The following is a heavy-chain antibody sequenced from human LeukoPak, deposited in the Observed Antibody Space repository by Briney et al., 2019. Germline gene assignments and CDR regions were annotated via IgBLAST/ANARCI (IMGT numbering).Heavy chain of an antibody. J-gene: IGHJ5*02. V-gene: IGHV4-39*01. Sequence: SETLSLTCTVSGGSISRSRYYWGWIRQPPGKGLAWIGSVYHTGTTYYSPSLKSRVTISADTSKNQFSLKLTSVTAADTAVYYCARHSVGLSTFDPWGQGTLVTVSS. CDR3: ARHSVGLSTFDP. D-gene: IGHD2/OR15-2a*01. CDR2: VYHTGTT. CDR1: GGSISRSRYY.